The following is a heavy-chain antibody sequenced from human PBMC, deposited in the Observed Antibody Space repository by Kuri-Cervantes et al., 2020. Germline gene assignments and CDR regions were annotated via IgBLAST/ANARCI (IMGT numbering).Heavy chain of an antibody. CDR3: ARARGVLWFGALQYGMDV. CDR2: IWYDGSNK. Sequence: LSLTCAASGFTFSSYWMSWVRQAPGKGLEWVAVIWYDGSNKYYADSVKGRFTISRDNSKNTLYLQMNSLRAEDTAVYYCARARGVLWFGALQYGMDVWGQGTTVTVSS. CDR1: GFTFSSYW. V-gene: IGHV3-33*08. J-gene: IGHJ6*02. D-gene: IGHD3-10*01.